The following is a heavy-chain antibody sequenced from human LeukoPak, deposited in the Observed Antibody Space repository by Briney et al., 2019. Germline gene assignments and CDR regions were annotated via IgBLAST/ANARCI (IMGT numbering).Heavy chain of an antibody. D-gene: IGHD6-19*01. CDR2: ISSSSNYI. V-gene: IGHV3-21*01. CDR1: GFTFSSYS. Sequence: GGSLRLSCAASGFTFSSYSMNWVRQAPGKGLEWVSSISSSSNYIYYADSVKGRFTISRDNAKNSLYLQMNSLRAEDTAVYYCARDERNSSGWYGFDYWGQGTLVTVSS. J-gene: IGHJ4*02. CDR3: ARDERNSSGWYGFDY.